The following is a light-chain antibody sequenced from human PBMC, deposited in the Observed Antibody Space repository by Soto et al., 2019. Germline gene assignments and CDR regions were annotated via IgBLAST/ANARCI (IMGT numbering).Light chain of an antibody. CDR1: SSDVGGYNY. CDR3: SSYTSNSTPV. J-gene: IGLJ1*01. CDR2: EVS. V-gene: IGLV2-14*01. Sequence: QSALTQPASVSGSLGQSITISCTGTSSDVGGYNYVSWYQQHPGKAPKLMIYEVSNRPSGVSNRFSGSKSGNTAYLTISGLQPEDEADYYCSSYTSNSTPVFGPGTKLTVL.